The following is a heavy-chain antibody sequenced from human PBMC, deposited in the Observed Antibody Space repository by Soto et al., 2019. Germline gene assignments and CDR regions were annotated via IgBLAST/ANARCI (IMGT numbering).Heavy chain of an antibody. Sequence: QPGGSLRLSCAASGFTFSSYAMSWVRQAPGKGLEWVSAISGSGGSTYYADSVKGRFTISRDNSQNTLYLQMNSLRAEDTAIYYCAKFLYVRSDWYDEFDYWGHGTLVTVSS. D-gene: IGHD6-19*01. CDR1: GFTFSSYA. V-gene: IGHV3-23*01. CDR2: ISGSGGST. CDR3: AKFLYVRSDWYDEFDY. J-gene: IGHJ5*01.